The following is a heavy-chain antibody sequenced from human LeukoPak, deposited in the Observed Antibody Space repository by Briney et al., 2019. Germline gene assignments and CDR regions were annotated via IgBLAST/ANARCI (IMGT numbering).Heavy chain of an antibody. CDR3: AKDPHPYCDSVGGYHFDY. CDR1: GFTFTDYA. Sequence: PGGSLRLSCAACGFTFTDYAMNWVRQAPGKGLEWVSGISYGGDNTYYADSVKGRFTISRDKPRNTLNLALNSLRAEDTAVYYCAKDPHPYCDSVGGYHFDYWGQGTLVTVSS. D-gene: IGHD4-17*01. V-gene: IGHV3-23*01. J-gene: IGHJ4*02. CDR2: ISYGGDNT.